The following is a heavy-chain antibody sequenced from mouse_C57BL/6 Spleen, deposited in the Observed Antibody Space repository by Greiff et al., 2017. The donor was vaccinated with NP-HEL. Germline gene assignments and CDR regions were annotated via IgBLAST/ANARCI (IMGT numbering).Heavy chain of an antibody. CDR1: GYTFTSYW. Sequence: QVQLKQSGAELAKPGASVKLSCKASGYTFTSYWMPWVKQRPGQGLEWIGYINPGSGYTKYNQKFKDKATLTADKSSSTAYMPLSRLTSEDSAVYYGARSVGSSYVYWYFCVWGTGTTVTVSA. D-gene: IGHD1-1*01. CDR3: ARSVGSSYVYWYFCV. J-gene: IGHJ1*03. V-gene: IGHV1-7*01. CDR2: INPGSGYT.